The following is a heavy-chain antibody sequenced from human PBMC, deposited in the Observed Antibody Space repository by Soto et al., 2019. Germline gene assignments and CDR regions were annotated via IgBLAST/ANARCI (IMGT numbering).Heavy chain of an antibody. V-gene: IGHV4-59*01. CDR3: TRARYGDHFDS. CDR2: IDYSGST. D-gene: IGHD4-17*01. J-gene: IGHJ4*02. Sequence: SETLSLTCSVSGDSMTGANWGWFRQSPEKGLEWIGYIDYSGSTNYNPSLRSRITITIDTSSSQFSLNLASVTAADAAVYYCTRARYGDHFDSWGQGTLVTVS. CDR1: GDSMTGAN.